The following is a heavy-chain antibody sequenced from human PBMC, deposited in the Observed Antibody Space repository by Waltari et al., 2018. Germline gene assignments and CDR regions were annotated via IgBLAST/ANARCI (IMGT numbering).Heavy chain of an antibody. CDR3: VRGKKGFDY. CDR2: STNKATSYTT. J-gene: IGHJ4*02. Sequence: EVQLVESGGGLVKPGGSLRLSCVISGFTFSDHYMDWVRQTPGMGLEWVGRSTNKATSYTTIYAASVKGRFSVSRDDSKNSLYLQMDSLKTEDTAVYYCVRGKKGFDYWGQGALVIVSS. V-gene: IGHV3-72*01. CDR1: GFTFSDHY.